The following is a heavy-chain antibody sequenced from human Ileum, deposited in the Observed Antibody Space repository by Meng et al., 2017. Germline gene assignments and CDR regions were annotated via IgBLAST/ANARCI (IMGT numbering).Heavy chain of an antibody. CDR3: ARDVMGIRDGAVEDY. Sequence: QVQLQESGPGLVKPSQTLSLTCTVSGGTLSSAGYYWSWIRQSPGKGLEWIGFIFYTGTTYYNPSLESRVTISVDTSKNQYYLKMNSVTAADTAVYYCARDVMGIRDGAVEDYWGQGTLVTVSS. CDR1: GGTLSSAGYY. V-gene: IGHV4-31*03. CDR2: IFYTGTT. D-gene: IGHD5-24*01. J-gene: IGHJ4*02.